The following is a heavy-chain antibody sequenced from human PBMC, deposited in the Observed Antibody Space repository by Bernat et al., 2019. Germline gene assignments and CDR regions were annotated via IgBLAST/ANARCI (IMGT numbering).Heavy chain of an antibody. V-gene: IGHV3-30*18. D-gene: IGHD2-15*01. CDR2: ISYDGSNK. J-gene: IGHJ6*02. CDR1: GFTFSSYG. CDR3: AKDRGYCSGGSCYVYGMGV. Sequence: QVQLVESGGGVVQPGRSLRLSCAASGFTFSSYGMHWVRQAPRKGLEWVAVISYDGSNKYYADSVKGRFTISRDNSKNTLYLQMNSLRAEDTAVYYCAKDRGYCSGGSCYVYGMGVWGQGATVTVSS.